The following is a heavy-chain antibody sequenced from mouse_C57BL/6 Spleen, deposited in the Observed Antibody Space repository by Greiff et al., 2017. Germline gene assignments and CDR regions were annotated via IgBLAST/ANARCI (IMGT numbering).Heavy chain of an antibody. CDR3: ARDSFDY. CDR2: ISDGGSYT. V-gene: IGHV5-4*01. CDR1: GFTFSSYA. J-gene: IGHJ2*01. Sequence: EVQRVESGGGLVKPGGSLKLSCAASGFTFSSYAMSWVRQTPEKRLEWVATISDGGSYTYYPDNVKGRFTISRDNAKNNLYLQMSHLKSEDTAYYCARDSFDYWGQGTTLTVSS.